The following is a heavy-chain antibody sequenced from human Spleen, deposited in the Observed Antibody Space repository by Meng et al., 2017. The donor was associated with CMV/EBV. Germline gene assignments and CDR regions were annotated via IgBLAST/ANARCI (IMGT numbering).Heavy chain of an antibody. D-gene: IGHD1-26*01. Sequence: GESLKISCAASGFTFSSYAMHWVRQAPGKGLEWVAVISYDGSNKYYADSVKGRFTISRDNSKNTLYLQMNSLRAEDTAVYYCANSHGGSYGGFDYWGQGTLVTVSS. CDR3: ANSHGGSYGGFDY. CDR2: ISYDGSNK. CDR1: GFTFSSYA. V-gene: IGHV3-30-3*01. J-gene: IGHJ4*02.